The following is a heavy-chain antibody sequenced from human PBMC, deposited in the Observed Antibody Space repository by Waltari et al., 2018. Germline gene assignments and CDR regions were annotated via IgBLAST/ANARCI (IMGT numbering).Heavy chain of an antibody. CDR2: INPNSVGT. J-gene: IGHJ4*02. CDR3: ARETSPPAPNSGSYELVDY. V-gene: IGHV1-2*06. D-gene: IGHD1-26*01. CDR1: GYTFTGYY. Sequence: QVQLVQSGAEVKKPGASVKVSCKASGYTFTGYYMHWVRQAPGQGLEWMGRINPNSVGTNYAQKFQGRVTMTRDTSISTAYMELSRLRSDDTAVYYCARETSPPAPNSGSYELVDYWGQGTLVTVSS.